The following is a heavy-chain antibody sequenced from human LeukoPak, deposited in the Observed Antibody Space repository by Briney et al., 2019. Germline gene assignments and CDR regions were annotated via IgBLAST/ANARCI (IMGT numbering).Heavy chain of an antibody. CDR2: TYFRSKWYY. V-gene: IGHV6-1*01. Sequence: SQTLSLTCAISGDSVSSNSAAWNWIRQSPSRGLEWLGRTYFRSKWYYEYAVSVRSRITINADTSKNHLSLQVNSVTPGDTAVYYCSREGSTFYYDSGAYYAALDFWGQGTKVIVSS. CDR1: GDSVSSNSAA. D-gene: IGHD3-22*01. CDR3: SREGSTFYYDSGAYYAALDF. J-gene: IGHJ3*01.